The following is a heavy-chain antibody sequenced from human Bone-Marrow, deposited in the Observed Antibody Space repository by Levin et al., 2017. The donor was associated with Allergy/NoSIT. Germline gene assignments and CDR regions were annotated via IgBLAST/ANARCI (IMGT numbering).Heavy chain of an antibody. CDR3: ARNGPVTNNTVIDYYYGMDV. D-gene: IGHD4-11*01. J-gene: IGHJ6*02. CDR1: GFTFSSYG. V-gene: IGHV3-33*01. CDR2: IWYDGSNK. Sequence: GGSLRLSCAASGFTFSSYGMHWVRQAPGKGLEWVAVIWYDGSNKYYADSVKGRFTISRDNSKNTLYLQMNSLRAEDTAVYYCARNGPVTNNTVIDYYYGMDVWGQGTTVTVSS.